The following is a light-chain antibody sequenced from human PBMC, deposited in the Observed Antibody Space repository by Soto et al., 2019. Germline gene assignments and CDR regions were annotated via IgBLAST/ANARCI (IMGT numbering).Light chain of an antibody. V-gene: IGKV3-11*01. CDR3: QQYGSTPLT. CDR1: QSASSY. CDR2: DAS. J-gene: IGKJ4*01. Sequence: EIVLTQSPATLSLSPGEIATLSCRASQSASSYLAWYQQKPGRAPRLLIYDASNRATGIPARFSGSGSGTDFTLTSSSLEPEDFAVYYCQQYGSTPLTFGGGTKVDIK.